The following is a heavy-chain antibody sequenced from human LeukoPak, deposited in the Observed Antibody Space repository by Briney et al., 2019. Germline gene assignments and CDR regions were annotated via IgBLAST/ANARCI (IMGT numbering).Heavy chain of an antibody. CDR3: ARGFYDFWSGYSYAFDI. CDR2: TSAYNGNT. D-gene: IGHD3-3*01. Sequence: ASVKVSCKASGYTFSGYYIHWVRQAPGQGLEWMGWTSAYNGNTNYAQKLQGRVTMTTDTSTSTAYMELRSLRSDDTAVYYCARGFYDFWSGYSYAFDIWGQGTMVTVSS. J-gene: IGHJ3*02. CDR1: GYTFSGYY. V-gene: IGHV1-18*04.